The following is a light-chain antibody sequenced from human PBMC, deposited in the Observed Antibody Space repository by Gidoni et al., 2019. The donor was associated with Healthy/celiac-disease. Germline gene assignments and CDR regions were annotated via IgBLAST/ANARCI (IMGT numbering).Light chain of an antibody. Sequence: PAHLYSSRGGTATRSWRGRQSVSSYVAWYQQKPGQAPRLLIYDASNRATGIPDRFSGSGSGTDFTLTISRLEPEDFAVYYCQQRSNWPLTFXGXTKVEIK. CDR1: QSVSSY. CDR2: DAS. V-gene: IGKV3-11*01. J-gene: IGKJ4*01. CDR3: QQRSNWPLT.